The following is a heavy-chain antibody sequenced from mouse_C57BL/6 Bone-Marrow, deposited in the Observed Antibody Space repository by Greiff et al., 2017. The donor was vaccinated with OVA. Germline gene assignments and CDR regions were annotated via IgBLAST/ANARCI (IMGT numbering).Heavy chain of an antibody. CDR2: IYPGSGST. V-gene: IGHV1-55*01. CDR1: GYTFTSYW. D-gene: IGHD1-1*01. Sequence: QVQLQQPGAELVKPGASVKMSCKASGYTFTSYWITWVKQRPGQGLEWIGDIYPGSGSTNYNEKFKSKATLTVDTSSSTAYMQLSSLTSEDSAVYYCAREGDYSAWFAYWGQGTRVTVSA. CDR3: AREGDYSAWFAY. J-gene: IGHJ3*01.